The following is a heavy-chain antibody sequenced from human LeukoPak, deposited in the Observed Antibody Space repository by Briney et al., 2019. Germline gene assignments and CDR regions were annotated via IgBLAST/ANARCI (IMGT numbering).Heavy chain of an antibody. D-gene: IGHD2-15*01. CDR2: ISWNSGSI. J-gene: IGHJ4*02. CDR3: AKAATEVVAAATLDY. CDR1: GFTFSSYA. Sequence: SGGSLRLSCAASGFTFSSYAMHWVRQAPGKGLEWVSGISWNSGSIVYVDSVKGRFTISRDNAKNSLYLQMNSLRAEDTAFYYCAKAATEVVAAATLDYWGQGALVTVSS. V-gene: IGHV3-9*01.